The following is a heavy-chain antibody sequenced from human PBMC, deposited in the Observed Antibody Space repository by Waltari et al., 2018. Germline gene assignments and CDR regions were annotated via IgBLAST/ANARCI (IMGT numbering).Heavy chain of an antibody. CDR3: ARGRGSDGYLIDY. V-gene: IGHV3-53*01. D-gene: IGHD3-16*01. CDR2: IYSGGST. J-gene: IGHJ4*02. Sequence: EVQLVESGGGLIQPGGSLRLSCAASGFTVSSNYMSWVRQAPGKGLEWGSGIYSGGSTYYADSVKGRFTISRDNSKNTLYLQMNSLRAEDTAVYYCARGRGSDGYLIDYWGQGTLVTVSS. CDR1: GFTVSSNY.